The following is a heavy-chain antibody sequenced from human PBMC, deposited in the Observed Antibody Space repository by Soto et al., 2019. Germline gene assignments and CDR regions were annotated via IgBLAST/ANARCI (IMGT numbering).Heavy chain of an antibody. Sequence: GASVKVSCKASGYTFTSYGISWVRQAPGQGLEWMGWISAYNGNTNYAQKLQGRVTMTTDTSTSTAYMELRSLRSDDTAVYYCARVKMYYYDSSGYAFDIWGQGTMVTVSS. CDR2: ISAYNGNT. CDR3: ARVKMYYYDSSGYAFDI. CDR1: GYTFTSYG. J-gene: IGHJ3*02. V-gene: IGHV1-18*01. D-gene: IGHD3-22*01.